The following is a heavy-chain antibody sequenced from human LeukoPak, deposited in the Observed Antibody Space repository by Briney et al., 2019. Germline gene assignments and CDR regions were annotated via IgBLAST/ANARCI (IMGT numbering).Heavy chain of an antibody. CDR2: ISSSSSYI. J-gene: IGHJ6*02. D-gene: IGHD1-26*01. CDR3: ARRYSGYNGMDV. CDR1: GFTFSSYS. V-gene: IGHV3-21*01. Sequence: GGSLRLPCAASGFTFSSYSMNWVRQAPGKGLEWVSSISSSSSYIYYADSVKGRFTISRDNAKNSLYLQMNSLRAEDTAVYYCARRYSGYNGMDVWGQGTTVTVSS.